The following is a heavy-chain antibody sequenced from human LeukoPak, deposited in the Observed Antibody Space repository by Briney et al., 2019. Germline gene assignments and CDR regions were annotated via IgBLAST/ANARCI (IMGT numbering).Heavy chain of an antibody. CDR1: GFTFSNCA. Sequence: GGSLRLSCAASGFTFSNCATTWVRQAPGKGLEWVSAISGSGDTTYYADSVKGRFTISRDNSKNTLYLQMNSLRAEDTAVFYCAKSARHYYFDSWGQGTLVTVSS. J-gene: IGHJ4*02. V-gene: IGHV3-23*01. CDR2: ISGSGDTT. CDR3: AKSARHYYFDS.